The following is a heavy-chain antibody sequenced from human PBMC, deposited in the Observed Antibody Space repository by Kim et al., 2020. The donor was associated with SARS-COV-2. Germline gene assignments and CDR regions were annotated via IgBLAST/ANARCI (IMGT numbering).Heavy chain of an antibody. CDR2: IIPIFGTA. CDR3: ARDFRYYYYGMDV. Sequence: SVKVSCKASGGTFSSYAISWVRQAPGQGLEWMGGIIPIFGTANYAQKFQGRVTITADESTSTAYMELSSLRSEDTAVYYCARDFRYYYYGMDVWGQGTTVTVSS. CDR1: GGTFSSYA. J-gene: IGHJ6*02. V-gene: IGHV1-69*13.